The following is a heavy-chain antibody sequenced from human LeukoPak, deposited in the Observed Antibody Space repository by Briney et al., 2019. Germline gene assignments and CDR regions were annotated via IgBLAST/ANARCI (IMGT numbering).Heavy chain of an antibody. CDR2: INTDGSIT. J-gene: IGHJ4*02. D-gene: IGHD6-19*01. V-gene: IGHV3-74*01. Sequence: QAGGSLRLSCAASGFTFSDYWIHWVRQAPGKGLVWVSRINTDGSITNYADSVKGRFTISRDNAKNSLYLQMNSLRAEDTAVYHCASGIAVDWGQGTLVTVSS. CDR1: GFTFSDYW. CDR3: ASGIAVD.